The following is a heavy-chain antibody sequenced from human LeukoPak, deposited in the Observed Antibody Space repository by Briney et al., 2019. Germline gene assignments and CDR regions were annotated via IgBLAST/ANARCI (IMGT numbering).Heavy chain of an antibody. D-gene: IGHD6-19*01. CDR2: IYYSGST. Sequence: TPSETLSLTCTVSGGSISGYYWSWIRQPPGKGLEWIGYIYYSGSTNYNPSLKSRVTISVDTSKNQFSLKLSSVTAADTAVYYCARAGAVAGIDYWGQGTLVTVSS. J-gene: IGHJ4*02. V-gene: IGHV4-59*01. CDR3: ARAGAVAGIDY. CDR1: GGSISGYY.